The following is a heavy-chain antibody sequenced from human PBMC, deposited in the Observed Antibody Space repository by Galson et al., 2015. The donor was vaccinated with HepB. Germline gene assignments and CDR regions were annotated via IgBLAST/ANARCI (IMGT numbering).Heavy chain of an antibody. CDR1: GFTFSSYA. V-gene: IGHV3-30-3*01. CDR2: ISYDGSNK. CDR3: ARSVLIDGMDV. D-gene: IGHD2-8*01. J-gene: IGHJ6*02. Sequence: SLRLSCAASGFTFSSYAMPWVRQAPGKGLEWVAVISYDGSNKYYADSVKGRFTISRGNSKNTLYLQMNSLRAEDTAVYYCARSVLIDGMDVWGQGTTVTVSS.